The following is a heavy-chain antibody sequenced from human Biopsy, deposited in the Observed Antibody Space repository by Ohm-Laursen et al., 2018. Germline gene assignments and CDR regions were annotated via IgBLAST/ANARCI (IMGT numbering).Heavy chain of an antibody. CDR2: NIPILGTG. D-gene: IGHD3-9*01. Sequence: GASVKVSCKAPGGTFSNYGVNWVRQAPGQGLEWLGGNIPILGTGNYARKFQDRVTVAADTSTSTATMELRSLRSDDTAVYYCATKLTGYFHHWGQGILVIVSS. J-gene: IGHJ1*01. CDR3: ATKLTGYFHH. CDR1: GGTFSNYG. V-gene: IGHV1-69*06.